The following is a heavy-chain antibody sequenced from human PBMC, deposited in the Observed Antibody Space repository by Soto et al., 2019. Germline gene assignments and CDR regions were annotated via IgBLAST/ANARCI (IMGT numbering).Heavy chain of an antibody. CDR3: ARGWTMVRVVVFDY. V-gene: IGHV1-2*04. J-gene: IGHJ4*02. CDR2: INPNSGGT. D-gene: IGHD3-10*01. Sequence: APVKASSKDPGYTFTGYYRHWVRQAHGKEHEKKGWINPNSGGTNYAQKFRGWVTMTRDTSISTAYMELSRLRSDDTAVYYCARGWTMVRVVVFDYLGQGTLVTVSS. CDR1: GYTFTGYY.